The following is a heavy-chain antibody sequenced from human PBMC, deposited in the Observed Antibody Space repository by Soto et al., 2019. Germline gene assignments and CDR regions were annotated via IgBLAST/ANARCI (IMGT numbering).Heavy chain of an antibody. D-gene: IGHD1-26*01. V-gene: IGHV1-46*03. CDR3: TKDHSEMFSGKYCWWFDP. CDR1: GYTFTRSY. CDR2: LNPNGGST. J-gene: IGHJ5*02. Sequence: QVQLVQSGAEVKRPGASVKVSCQTSGYTFTRSYIHWVRQAPGQGLEWMGILNPNGGSTIYAQKFQGRVTMTRDTSTSTVYMELSSLRSEDTAVYYCTKDHSEMFSGKYCWWFDPWGQGTLVTVSS.